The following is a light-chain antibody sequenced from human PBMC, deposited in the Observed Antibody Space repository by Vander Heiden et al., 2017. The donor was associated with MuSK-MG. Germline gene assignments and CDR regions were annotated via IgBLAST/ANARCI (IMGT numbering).Light chain of an antibody. V-gene: IGKV1-27*01. CDR2: SAS. J-gene: IGKJ4*02. CDR3: QRTYNAPLT. Sequence: YRQKPGKVPKLLIYSASNLQSGVPSRFSGSGSGTDFTLTISSLQPEDVTTYYCQRTYNAPLTLGEGTKADIK.